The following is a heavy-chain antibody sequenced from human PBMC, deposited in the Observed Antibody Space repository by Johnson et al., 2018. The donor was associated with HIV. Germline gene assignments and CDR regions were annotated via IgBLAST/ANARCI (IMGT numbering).Heavy chain of an antibody. Sequence: QVQLVESGGGVVQPGSSLRLSCAASGFTFSTYAMHWVHQTPGKGLEWVAIISYDGSNNYYADSVKGRFTISRDNSKNTLYLQMKSLRAEDTAMYYCARDLTNWGVGDAFDIWGQGTMVTVSS. D-gene: IGHD7-27*01. CDR1: GFTFSTYA. CDR2: ISYDGSNN. CDR3: ARDLTNWGVGDAFDI. J-gene: IGHJ3*02. V-gene: IGHV3-30*04.